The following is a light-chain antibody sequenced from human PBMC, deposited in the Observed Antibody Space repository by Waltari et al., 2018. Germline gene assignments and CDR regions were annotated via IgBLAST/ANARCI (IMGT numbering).Light chain of an antibody. J-gene: IGLJ3*02. V-gene: IGLV1-51*01. CDR3: GAWDSSLSNME. CDR1: SSNIGNNY. Sequence: QSVLTQPPSVSAAPGQKVTISCSGSSSNIGNNYVSWYQQLPGTAPKLLIHDNDKRPSGIPGRFSGAKSGTSATLGITGLQTGDEADYYCGAWDSSLSNMEFGGGTKLTVL. CDR2: DND.